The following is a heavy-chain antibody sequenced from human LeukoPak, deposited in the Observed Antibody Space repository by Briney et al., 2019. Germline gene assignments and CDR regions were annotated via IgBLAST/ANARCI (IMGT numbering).Heavy chain of an antibody. D-gene: IGHD3-22*01. CDR2: MYISGGT. V-gene: IGHV4-4*07. CDR1: GGSISHYY. CDR3: VRHAFSSGYYFDS. J-gene: IGHJ4*02. Sequence: SETLSLTCTVSGGSISHYYWSWIRHPARKGLEWIGRMYISGGTNYNPSLKSRLIMSVDVSKNQLSLELSSVTAADTAVYYCVRHAFSSGYYFDSWGQGTLVTVSS.